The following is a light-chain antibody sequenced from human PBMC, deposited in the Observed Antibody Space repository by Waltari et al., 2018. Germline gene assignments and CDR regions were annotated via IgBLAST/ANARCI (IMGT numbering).Light chain of an antibody. CDR2: KDS. V-gene: IGLV3-25*03. CDR1: AFSRQS. CDR3: QTTDSSGAWA. Sequence: SHELTQPPSVSVSPGQTARITCSGAAFSRQSAYWYQQKAGQAPVAVICKDSERPSGIPERFSGSTSGTTVTLTISGVQAEDEADYYCQTTDSSGAWAFGGGTKLTVL. J-gene: IGLJ3*02.